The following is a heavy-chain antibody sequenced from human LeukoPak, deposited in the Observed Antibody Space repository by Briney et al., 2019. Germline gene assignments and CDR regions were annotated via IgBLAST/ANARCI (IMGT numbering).Heavy chain of an antibody. J-gene: IGHJ3*02. CDR3: AKDIADYQDTSGHSGGSDI. Sequence: GGSLRLSCAASGFTFSSYEMNWVRQAPGEGLEWVAVIWYDGSNKYYADSVKGRFTISRDNSKNTLYLQMNSLRAEDTAVYYCAKDIADYQDTSGHSGGSDIWGQGTMVTVSS. CDR1: GFTFSSYE. V-gene: IGHV3-33*06. D-gene: IGHD3-22*01. CDR2: IWYDGSNK.